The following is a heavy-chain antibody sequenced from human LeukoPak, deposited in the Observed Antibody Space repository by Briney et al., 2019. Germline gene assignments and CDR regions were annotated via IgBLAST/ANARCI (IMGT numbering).Heavy chain of an antibody. J-gene: IGHJ5*02. CDR2: INHSGST. Sequence: PSETLSLTCAVYGGSFSGYYWSWIRQPPGKGLEWIGEINHSGSTNYNPSLKSRVTISVDTSKNQFSLKLSSVTAADTAVYYCARGGPGVPAAMRWGRNNWFDPWGQGTLVTVSS. CDR1: GGSFSGYY. D-gene: IGHD2-2*01. CDR3: ARGGPGVPAAMRWGRNNWFDP. V-gene: IGHV4-34*01.